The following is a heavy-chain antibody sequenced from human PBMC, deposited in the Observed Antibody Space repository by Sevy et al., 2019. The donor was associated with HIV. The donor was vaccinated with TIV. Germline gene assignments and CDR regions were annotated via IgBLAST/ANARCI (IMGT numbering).Heavy chain of an antibody. D-gene: IGHD1-26*01. V-gene: IGHV4-59*01. J-gene: IGHJ4*02. CDR2: SSASA. CDR1: GESMNNYH. CDR3: ARDNMGSLDY. Sequence: SETLSLTCIVSGESMNNYHWAWIRQPPGKGLEWIGHSSASATYNPSLKSRVTISVDTSTKQFSLEVYSVTAADTAVYYCARDNMGSLDYWGQGILVTVSS.